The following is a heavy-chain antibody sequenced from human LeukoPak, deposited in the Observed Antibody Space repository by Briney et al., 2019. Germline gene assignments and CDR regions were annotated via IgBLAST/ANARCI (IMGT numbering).Heavy chain of an antibody. J-gene: IGHJ6*03. Sequence: PGGSLRLSCAASGFTFSSYAMSWVRQAPGKGLEWVSAISGSGGSTYYADSVKGRFTISRDNSKNTLYLQMNSLRAEDTAVYYCAKDLYYDFWSGYYTPDYYMDVWGKGTTVTVSS. CDR1: GFTFSSYA. CDR2: ISGSGGST. V-gene: IGHV3-23*01. D-gene: IGHD3-3*01. CDR3: AKDLYYDFWSGYYTPDYYMDV.